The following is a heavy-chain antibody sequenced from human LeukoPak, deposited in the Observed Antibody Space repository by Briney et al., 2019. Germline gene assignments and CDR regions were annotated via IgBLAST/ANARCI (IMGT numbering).Heavy chain of an antibody. Sequence: PGESLKISCNSSGYIYTSYWIGWVRQMPVKGLEWMGIIYPGDSDTRYSPSFQGQVTISADKSISTAYLQWSSLKASDTAMYYCARHSRGQPRNNWFDPWGQGTLVTVSS. CDR3: ARHSRGQPRNNWFDP. D-gene: IGHD1-26*01. CDR2: IYPGDSDT. V-gene: IGHV5-51*01. J-gene: IGHJ5*02. CDR1: GYIYTSYW.